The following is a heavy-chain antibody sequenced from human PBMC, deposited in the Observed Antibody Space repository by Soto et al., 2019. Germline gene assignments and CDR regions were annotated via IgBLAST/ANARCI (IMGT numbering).Heavy chain of an antibody. Sequence: SETLSLTCAVYGGSFSGYYWAWIRQPPGKGLEWIAEINHRGTTNYNPSLKSRVTISADTSKNQFSLNLSFVTAADTAVYYCARGYCLSTTCYLDYWGQGALVTVSS. D-gene: IGHD2-2*01. J-gene: IGHJ4*02. CDR1: GGSFSGYY. CDR2: INHRGTT. CDR3: ARGYCLSTTCYLDY. V-gene: IGHV4-34*01.